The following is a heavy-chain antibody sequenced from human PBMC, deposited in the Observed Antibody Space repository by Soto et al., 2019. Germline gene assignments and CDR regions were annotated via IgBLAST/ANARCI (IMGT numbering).Heavy chain of an antibody. V-gene: IGHV3-23*01. J-gene: IGHJ6*02. CDR2: INGSGGST. Sequence: GGSLRLSCAASGFTFNNYAMSWVRQAPGKGLECVSTINGSGGSTYYADSVKGRFTISRDNAKNSLYLQMNRLRAEDTAVYYCARVSWREKYGMDVWGQGTTVTVSS. CDR3: ARVSWREKYGMDV. CDR1: GFTFNNYA.